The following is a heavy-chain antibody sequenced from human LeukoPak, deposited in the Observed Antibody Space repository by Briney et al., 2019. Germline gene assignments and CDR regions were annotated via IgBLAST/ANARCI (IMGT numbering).Heavy chain of an antibody. Sequence: GGSLRLSCAASGFTFSSYSMNWVRQAPGKGLEWISYISNGSSTMYYADSVKGRFTISRDNAKNSLYLQMNSLRAEDTAVYYCARGIAPPSGWFDPWGQGTLVTVSS. D-gene: IGHD6-13*01. CDR2: ISNGSSTM. CDR3: ARGIAPPSGWFDP. V-gene: IGHV3-48*01. CDR1: GFTFSSYS. J-gene: IGHJ5*02.